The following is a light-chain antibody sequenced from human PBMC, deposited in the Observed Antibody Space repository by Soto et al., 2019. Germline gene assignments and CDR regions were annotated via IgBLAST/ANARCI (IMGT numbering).Light chain of an antibody. Sequence: EIVLTQSPGTLSLSPGERATLSCRASQSVSSNYLAWYQQKPGQAPSLLIYGASSRATGIPDRFSGSGSGTDFTRTISRLEPEDFAVYYCQLYGSSPPRTFGQGTKLEIK. J-gene: IGKJ2*01. V-gene: IGKV3-20*01. CDR2: GAS. CDR3: QLYGSSPPRT. CDR1: QSVSSNY.